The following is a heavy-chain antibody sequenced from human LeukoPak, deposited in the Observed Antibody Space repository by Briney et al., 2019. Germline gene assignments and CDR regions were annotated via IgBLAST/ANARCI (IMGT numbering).Heavy chain of an antibody. V-gene: IGHV3-30*18. CDR2: ISYDGSNK. D-gene: IGHD4-17*01. Sequence: TGRSLRLSCAASGFTFSSYGMHWVRQAPGKGLEWVAVISYDGSNKYYADSVKGRFTISRDNSKNTLYLQMNSLRAEDTAVYYCAKAAYGDYFFFFDYWGQGTLVTVSS. CDR3: AKAAYGDYFFFFDY. CDR1: GFTFSSYG. J-gene: IGHJ4*02.